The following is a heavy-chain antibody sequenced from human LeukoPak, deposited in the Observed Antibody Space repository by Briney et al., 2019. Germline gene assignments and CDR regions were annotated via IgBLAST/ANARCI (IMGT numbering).Heavy chain of an antibody. CDR1: GYTFTNYA. CDR3: ARVVADYYYYSYHMDV. D-gene: IGHD6-19*01. J-gene: IGHJ6*02. V-gene: IGHV7-4-1*02. Sequence: ASVKVSCKASGYTFTNYALNWVRQAPGQGLEWMGWINTNTGNPTYAQGFTGRFVFSLDTSVSTAYLQISSLKAEDTAVYYCARVVADYYYYSYHMDVWGQGTTVTVSS. CDR2: INTNTGNP.